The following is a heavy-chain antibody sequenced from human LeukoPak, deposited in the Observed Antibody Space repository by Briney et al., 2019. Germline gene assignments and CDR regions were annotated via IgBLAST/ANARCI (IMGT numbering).Heavy chain of an antibody. CDR2: MNPNSGNT. Sequence: ASVKVSCKASGYTFTSYDINWVRQATGQGLEWMGWMNPNSGNTGYAQKFQGRVTMTRNTSISTAYMELSSLRSEDTAVYYCARGHIVVVPAATRGYYYYYGMDVWGQGTTVTVSS. CDR3: ARGHIVVVPAATRGYYYYYGMDV. V-gene: IGHV1-8*01. J-gene: IGHJ6*02. D-gene: IGHD2-2*01. CDR1: GYTFTSYD.